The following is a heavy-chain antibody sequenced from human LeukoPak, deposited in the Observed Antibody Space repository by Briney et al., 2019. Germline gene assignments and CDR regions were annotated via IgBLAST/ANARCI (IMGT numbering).Heavy chain of an antibody. J-gene: IGHJ4*02. CDR2: IIPIFGTA. CDR3: ARRTVTNGWFRIDY. CDR1: GGTFSSYA. Sequence: ASVKVSCKASGGTFSSYAISWVRQAPGQGLEWMGGIIPIFGTANYAQKFQGRVTITTDESTSTAYMELSSLRSEDTAVYFCARRTVTNGWFRIDYWGQGSLVIVSS. V-gene: IGHV1-69*05. D-gene: IGHD6-19*01.